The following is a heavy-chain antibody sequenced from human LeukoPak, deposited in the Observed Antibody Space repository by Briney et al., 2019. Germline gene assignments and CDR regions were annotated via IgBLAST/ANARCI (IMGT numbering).Heavy chain of an antibody. Sequence: GGSLRLSCAASGFTFSSYAMSWVRQAPGKGLEWVSAIGGSGGSTYYADSVKGRFTISRDNAKNSLYLQMNSLRAEDTAVYYCARVVAVAGRAFDIWGQGTMVTVSS. J-gene: IGHJ3*02. CDR3: ARVVAVAGRAFDI. V-gene: IGHV3-23*01. D-gene: IGHD6-19*01. CDR1: GFTFSSYA. CDR2: IGGSGGST.